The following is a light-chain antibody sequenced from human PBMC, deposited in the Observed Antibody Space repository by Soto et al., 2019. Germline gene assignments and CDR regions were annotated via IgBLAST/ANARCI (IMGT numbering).Light chain of an antibody. CDR2: EVS. V-gene: IGLV2-8*01. CDR1: SSDVGGYNY. J-gene: IGLJ1*01. Sequence: QSVLTQPPSASGSPGQSVTISCTGTSSDVGGYNYVSWYQQHPGKAPKLMIYEVSKRPSGVPDRFSGSKSGSTASLTVSGLQAEDEADYYCSSYAGSYVFGTGTKVTVL. CDR3: SSYAGSYV.